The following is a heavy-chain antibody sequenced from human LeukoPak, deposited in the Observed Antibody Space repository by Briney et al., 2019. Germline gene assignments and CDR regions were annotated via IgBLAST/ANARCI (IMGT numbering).Heavy chain of an antibody. V-gene: IGHV4-4*07. CDR2: IYSSGDT. CDR1: GGPISSYY. J-gene: IGHJ4*02. Sequence: SETLSLTCIVSGGPISSYYWSWIRQPAGKGLEWIGRIYSSGDTNYNPSLKSRVTMSIDTSKKQFSLNLSSVTAADTAVYYCAAYQQQLAFDYWGQGTLVTVSS. D-gene: IGHD6-13*01. CDR3: AAYQQQLAFDY.